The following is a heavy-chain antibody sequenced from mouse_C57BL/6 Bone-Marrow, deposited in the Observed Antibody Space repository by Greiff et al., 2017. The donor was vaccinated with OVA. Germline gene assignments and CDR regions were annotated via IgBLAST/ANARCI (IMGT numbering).Heavy chain of an antibody. CDR3: ARSWLRRGYYFDY. CDR2: IDPNSGGT. Sequence: VQVVESGAELVKPGASVKLSCKASGYTFTSYWMHWVKQRPGRGLEWIGRIDPNSGGTKYNEKFKSKATLTVDKPSSTAYMQLSSLTSEDSAVYYCARSWLRRGYYFDYWGQGTTLTVSS. D-gene: IGHD2-2*01. J-gene: IGHJ2*01. CDR1: GYTFTSYW. V-gene: IGHV1-72*01.